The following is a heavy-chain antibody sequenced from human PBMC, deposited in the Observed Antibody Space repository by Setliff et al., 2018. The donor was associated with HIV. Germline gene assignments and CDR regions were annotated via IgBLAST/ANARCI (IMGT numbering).Heavy chain of an antibody. D-gene: IGHD2-15*01. V-gene: IGHV3-48*01. CDR1: GFSFSSYS. CDR3: ARDPYCSGGSCYNEKDV. Sequence: GSLRLSCAASGFSFSSYSMNWVRQAPGKGLEWVSHISKSSSTIYYADSVKGRFTISRDNAKNSLYLQMNSLRAEDTAVYYCARDPYCSGGSCYNEKDVWGKGTTVTVSS. J-gene: IGHJ6*04. CDR2: ISKSSSTI.